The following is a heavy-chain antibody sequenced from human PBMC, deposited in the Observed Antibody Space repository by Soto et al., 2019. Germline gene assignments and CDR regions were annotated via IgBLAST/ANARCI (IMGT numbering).Heavy chain of an antibody. CDR2: IYYSGST. D-gene: IGHD3-9*01. CDR3: ARDPAYYDILTGNYYYYGMDV. Sequence: SETLSLTCTVSGGSISSGDYYWSWIRQPPGKGLEWIGYIYYSGSTYYNPSLKSRVTISVDTSKNQFSLKLSSVTAADTAVYYCARDPAYYDILTGNYYYYGMDVWGQGATVTVSS. V-gene: IGHV4-30-4*01. CDR1: GGSISSGDYY. J-gene: IGHJ6*02.